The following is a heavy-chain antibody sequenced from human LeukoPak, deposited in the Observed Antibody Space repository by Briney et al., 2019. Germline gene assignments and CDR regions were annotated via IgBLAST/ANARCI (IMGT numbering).Heavy chain of an antibody. CDR1: GGSISSGGYY. CDR3: ARGGFGEEYFDY. Sequence: SETLSLTCTVSGGSISSGGYYWSWIRQHPGKGLEWIGYIYYSGSTYYNPSLKSRVTISVDTSKKQFSLKLSSVTAADTAVYYCARGGFGEEYFDYGGQGPWVTVSS. J-gene: IGHJ4*02. D-gene: IGHD3-10*01. V-gene: IGHV4-31*03. CDR2: IYYSGST.